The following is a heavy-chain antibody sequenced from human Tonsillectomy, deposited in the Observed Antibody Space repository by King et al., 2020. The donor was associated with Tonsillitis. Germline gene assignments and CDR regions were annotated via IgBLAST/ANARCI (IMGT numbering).Heavy chain of an antibody. V-gene: IGHV1-2*02. Sequence: QLVQSGAEVKKPGASVKVSCKASGYTFTDYYINWVRQAPGQGLEWMGWINPNNGGTNYAQKFQDRVTITRDTSISAAYMELSRLRSDDTAVYYCAREEVTYLDYWGQGTLVTVSS. CDR1: GYTFTDYY. J-gene: IGHJ4*02. D-gene: IGHD2-21*02. CDR3: AREEVTYLDY. CDR2: INPNNGGT.